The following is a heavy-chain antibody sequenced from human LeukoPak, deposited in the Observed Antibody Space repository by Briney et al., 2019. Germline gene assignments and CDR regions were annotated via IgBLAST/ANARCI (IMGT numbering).Heavy chain of an antibody. J-gene: IGHJ4*02. CDR2: IYYSGST. Sequence: SETLSLTCTVSGGSISSSNYYWSWIRQPPGKGLEWIGYIYYSGSTNYNPSLKSRVTISVDTSKNQFSLKVSSVTAADTAVYYCARLRSRTVFDYWGQGTLVTVSS. CDR1: GGSISSSNYY. D-gene: IGHD1-14*01. V-gene: IGHV4-61*01. CDR3: ARLRSRTVFDY.